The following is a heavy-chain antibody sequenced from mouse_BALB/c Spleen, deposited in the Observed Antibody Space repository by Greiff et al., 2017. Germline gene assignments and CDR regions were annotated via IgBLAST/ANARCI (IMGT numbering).Heavy chain of an antibody. J-gene: IGHJ2*01. CDR3: TSGGNYDFDY. Sequence: QVHVKQSGAELVRPGASVTLSCKASGYTFTDYEMHWVKQTPVHGLEWIGAIDPETGGTAYNQKLKGKATLTADKSSSTAYMELRSLTSEDSAVYYCTSGGNYDFDYWGQGTTLTVSS. D-gene: IGHD1-1*02. V-gene: IGHV1-15*01. CDR1: GYTFTDYE. CDR2: IDPETGGT.